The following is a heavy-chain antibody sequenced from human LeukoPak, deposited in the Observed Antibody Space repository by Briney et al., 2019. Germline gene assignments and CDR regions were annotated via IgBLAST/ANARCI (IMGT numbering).Heavy chain of an antibody. V-gene: IGHV3-15*01. J-gene: IGHJ4*02. D-gene: IGHD6-19*01. Sequence: GGSLRLSCAASGFTFSHAWTSWVRQAPGKGLEWVGRIRSKPDGGTTEYAAPVKGRFTISRDDSKNTLYLQMNILETEDTAVYYCTTDGGSGWYNGDYWGQGTLVAVSS. CDR1: GFTFSHAW. CDR2: IRSKPDGGTT. CDR3: TTDGGSGWYNGDY.